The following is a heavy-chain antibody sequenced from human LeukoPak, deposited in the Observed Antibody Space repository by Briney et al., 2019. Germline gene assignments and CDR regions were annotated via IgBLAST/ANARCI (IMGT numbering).Heavy chain of an antibody. CDR2: IYYSGST. J-gene: IGHJ4*02. CDR1: GGSISSSSYY. CDR3: ARHGVVAATQVDY. V-gene: IGHV4-39*01. Sequence: SETLSLTCTVSGGSISSSSYYWGWIRQPPGKGLEWIGSIYYSGSTYYNPSLKSRVTISVDTSKNQFSLELSSVTAADTAVYYCARHGVVAATQVDYWGQGTLVTVSS. D-gene: IGHD2-15*01.